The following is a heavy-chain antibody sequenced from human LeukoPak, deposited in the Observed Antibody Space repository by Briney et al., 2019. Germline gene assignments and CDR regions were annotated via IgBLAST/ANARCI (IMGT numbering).Heavy chain of an antibody. CDR3: ARDSDTTSGRDP. CDR2: ISIIDGNT. Sequence: ASVTVSCKAFGYTFTKYGISWVRQAPGQGLEWMGWISIIDGNTNYAQNLQGRVAMTTDTSTNTVYMELRSLRFDDTAVYYCARDSDTTSGRDPWGQGTLVTVSS. D-gene: IGHD1-26*01. J-gene: IGHJ5*02. CDR1: GYTFTKYG. V-gene: IGHV1-18*01.